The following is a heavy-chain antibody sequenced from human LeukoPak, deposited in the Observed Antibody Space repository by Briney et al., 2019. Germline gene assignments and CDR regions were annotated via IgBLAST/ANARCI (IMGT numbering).Heavy chain of an antibody. CDR2: IYHSGST. V-gene: IGHV4-38-2*02. CDR3: ARDLYVWGSYRSLDY. D-gene: IGHD3-16*02. Sequence: SETLSLTCTVSGYSISSGYYWGWIRQPPGKGLEWIGSIYHSGSTYYNPSLKSRVTISVDTSKNQFSLKLSSVTAADTAVYYCARDLYVWGSYRSLDYWGQGTLVTVSS. CDR1: GYSISSGYY. J-gene: IGHJ4*02.